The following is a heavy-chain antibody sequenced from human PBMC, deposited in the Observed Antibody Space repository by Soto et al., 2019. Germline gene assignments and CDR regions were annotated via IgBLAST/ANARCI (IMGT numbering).Heavy chain of an antibody. D-gene: IGHD2-8*02. CDR2: ISDGGTTI. V-gene: IGHV3-48*03. CDR3: VKEYCTGGTCFDDFDL. J-gene: IGHJ3*01. CDR1: GFTFSDYE. Sequence: PGGSLTLSCAASGFTFSDYEVDWVRQAPGRGPEWISYISDGGTTIYYAASVKGRFTISRDDAKKSLYLHMNNLRVDDTAIYFCVKEYCTGGTCFDDFDLWGQGTVVTVSS.